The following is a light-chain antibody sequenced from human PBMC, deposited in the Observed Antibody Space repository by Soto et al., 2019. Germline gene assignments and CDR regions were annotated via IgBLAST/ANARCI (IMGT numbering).Light chain of an antibody. CDR3: QQRANWPLT. CDR2: DAS. CDR1: QTMVNY. J-gene: IGKJ4*01. Sequence: EIVLTQSPATLSLSPGDRATLSCRASQTMVNYLAWYQQKPGQAPRLLLYDASTRATGIPARFSGRGSGTDFTLTISSLEPEDFAVYYCQQRANWPLTFAGGTRVEIK. V-gene: IGKV3-11*01.